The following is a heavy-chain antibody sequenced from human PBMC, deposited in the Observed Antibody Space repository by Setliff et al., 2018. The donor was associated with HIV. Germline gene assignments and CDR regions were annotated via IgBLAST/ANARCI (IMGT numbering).Heavy chain of an antibody. V-gene: IGHV4-61*09. CDR1: GGSINSGGYY. CDR3: AREGYYGSRGWFAP. CDR2: IYISGST. D-gene: IGHD3-10*01. Sequence: SETLSLTCTVSGGSINSGGYYWNWIRQPAGKGLEWIGHIYISGSTNYNPSLKSRVSISVDTSKNQFSLKLNSVTAADTAVYYRAREGYYGSRGWFAPWGQGTLVTVPQ. J-gene: IGHJ5*02.